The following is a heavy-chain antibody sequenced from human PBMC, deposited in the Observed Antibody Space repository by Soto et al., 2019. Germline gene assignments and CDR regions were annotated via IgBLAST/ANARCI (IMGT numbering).Heavy chain of an antibody. Sequence: PSETLSLTCAVYGGSSSAYYWSWIRQPPGKGLEWIWQISHSGATDYNPSHKSRVSISGDTSKNQFSLILTSVTAADTAVYYCARQKNSWFYGMDVGGQGTTVTVSS. CDR3: ARQKNSWFYGMDV. V-gene: IGHV4-34*01. CDR2: ISHSGAT. CDR1: GGSSSAYY. D-gene: IGHD3-10*01. J-gene: IGHJ6*02.